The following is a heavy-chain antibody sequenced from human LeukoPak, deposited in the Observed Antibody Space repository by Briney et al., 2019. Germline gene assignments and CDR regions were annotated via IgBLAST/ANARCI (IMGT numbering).Heavy chain of an antibody. CDR2: IIPIFGTA. V-gene: IGHV1-69*13. CDR1: GGTFSSYA. Sequence: SVKVSCKASGGTFSSYAISWVRQAPGQGLEWMGGIIPIFGTANYAQKFQGRVTVTADESTSTAYMELSSLRSEDTAVYYCARDHDSSGYYSEYYFDYWGQGTLVTVSS. J-gene: IGHJ4*02. D-gene: IGHD3-22*01. CDR3: ARDHDSSGYYSEYYFDY.